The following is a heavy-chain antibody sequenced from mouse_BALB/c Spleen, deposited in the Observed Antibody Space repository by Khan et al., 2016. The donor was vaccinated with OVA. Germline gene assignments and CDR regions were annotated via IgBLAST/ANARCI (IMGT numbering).Heavy chain of an antibody. D-gene: IGHD1-1*01. CDR3: ARRDYYGSSSFAY. J-gene: IGHJ3*01. V-gene: IGHV1S136*01. Sequence: VQLQQSGPELVKPGASVKMSCKASGYTFTSYVMHWVKQKPGQGLEWIGYINPYNDGTKYNEKFKGKATLTSDKSSRTAYLELSSLTSEDSAVYYCARRDYYGSSSFAYWGQGTLVTVSA. CDR2: INPYNDGT. CDR1: GYTFTSYV.